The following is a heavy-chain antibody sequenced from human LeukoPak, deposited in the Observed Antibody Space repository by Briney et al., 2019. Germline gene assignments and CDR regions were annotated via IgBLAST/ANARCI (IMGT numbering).Heavy chain of an antibody. D-gene: IGHD2-21*02. V-gene: IGHV4-39*01. Sequence: SETLSLTCSVSGGLITSTIHYWAWIRQPPGQGLEWIASIYYNGITYYNASLESRVTMSVDTSRNQFSLRLSSVSAADTSVYYCARGPPQLTYCGGDCYRHWGQGTLVTVSS. J-gene: IGHJ1*01. CDR2: IYYNGIT. CDR3: ARGPPQLTYCGGDCYRH. CDR1: GGLITSTIHY.